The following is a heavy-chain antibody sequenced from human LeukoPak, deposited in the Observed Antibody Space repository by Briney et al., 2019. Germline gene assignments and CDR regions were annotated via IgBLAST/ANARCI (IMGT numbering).Heavy chain of an antibody. CDR3: ARGGLLTTVTNDAFDI. J-gene: IGHJ3*02. V-gene: IGHV3-23*01. CDR1: GFTFSSYA. Sequence: GGSLRLSCAASGFTFSSYAMSWVRQAPGKGLGWVSAISGSGGSTYYADSVKGRFTISRDNAKNSLCLQMNNLRADDTAVYYCARGGLLTTVTNDAFDIWGQGTMVTVSS. D-gene: IGHD4-17*01. CDR2: ISGSGGST.